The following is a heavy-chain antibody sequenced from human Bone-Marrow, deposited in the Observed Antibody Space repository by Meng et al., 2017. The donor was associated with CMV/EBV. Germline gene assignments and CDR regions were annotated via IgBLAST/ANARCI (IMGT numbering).Heavy chain of an antibody. CDR3: ARSIAARPGGTPDAFDI. CDR2: IYYSGST. D-gene: IGHD6-6*01. J-gene: IGHJ3*02. V-gene: IGHV4-39*07. Sequence: SETLSLTCTVSGGSISSSSYYWGWIRQPPGKGLEWIGSIYYSGSTYYNPPLKSRVTISVDTSKNQFSLKLSSVTAADTAVYYCARSIAARPGGTPDAFDIWGQGTMVTVSS. CDR1: GGSISSSSYY.